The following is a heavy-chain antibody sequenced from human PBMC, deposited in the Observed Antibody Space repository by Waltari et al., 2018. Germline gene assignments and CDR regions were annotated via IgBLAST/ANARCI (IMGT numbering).Heavy chain of an antibody. V-gene: IGHV1-69*12. CDR3: ARGRQQLETYYFDY. Sequence: QVQLVQSGAEVKKPGSSVKVSCKASGGTFSSYAISWVRQAPGQGLEWMGGSIPIFGTANYAQKFQGSVTITADESTSTAYMELSSLRSEDTAVYYCARGRQQLETYYFDYWGQGTLVTVSS. CDR2: SIPIFGTA. CDR1: GGTFSSYA. J-gene: IGHJ4*02. D-gene: IGHD6-13*01.